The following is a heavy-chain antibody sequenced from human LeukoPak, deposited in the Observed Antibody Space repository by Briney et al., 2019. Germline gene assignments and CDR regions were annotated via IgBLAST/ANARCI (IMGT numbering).Heavy chain of an antibody. D-gene: IGHD1-26*01. V-gene: IGHV1-2*02. Sequence: ASVKVSCKASGYTFTNYDINWVRQAPGQGLEWMGWIFPKSGATNYAQKFQVRVTMTRDTSISTAYMELSRLRYDDTAVYYCASSQVGATLRDWGQGALVTVSS. J-gene: IGHJ4*02. CDR3: ASSQVGATLRD. CDR1: GYTFTNYD. CDR2: IFPKSGAT.